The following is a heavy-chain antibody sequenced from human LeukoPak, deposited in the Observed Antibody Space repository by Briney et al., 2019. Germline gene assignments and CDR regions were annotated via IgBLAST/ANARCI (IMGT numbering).Heavy chain of an antibody. CDR2: IYYSGST. J-gene: IGHJ3*02. Sequence: SETLSLTCTVSGVSISSYYWSWIRQPPGKGLEWIGYIYYSGSTNYNPSLKSRVTISVDTSKNQFSLKLSSVTAADTAVYYCARSSPLHDAFDIWGQGTMVTVSS. CDR3: ARSSPLHDAFDI. V-gene: IGHV4-59*01. CDR1: GVSISSYY.